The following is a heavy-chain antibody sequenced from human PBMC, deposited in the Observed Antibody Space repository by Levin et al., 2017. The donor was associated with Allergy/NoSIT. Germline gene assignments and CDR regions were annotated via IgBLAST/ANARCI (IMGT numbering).Heavy chain of an antibody. CDR2: IHSDGRE. CDR3: AREKSGDFDY. V-gene: IGHV3-53*01. CDR1: GLTVSNNY. J-gene: IGHJ4*02. Sequence: GESLKISCAASGLTVSNNYMNWVRQAPGKGLEWVSVIHSDGREYYADSVKGRFTISRDNSRNTLYLQMNSLRAEDTAVYYCAREKSGDFDYWGQGTLVTVSS.